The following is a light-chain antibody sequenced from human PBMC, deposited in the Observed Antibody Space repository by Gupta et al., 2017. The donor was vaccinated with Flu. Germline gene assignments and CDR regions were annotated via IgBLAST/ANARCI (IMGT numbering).Light chain of an antibody. V-gene: IGKV1-6*01. CDR3: RQYDNYPRS. CDR1: QAIRNE. CDR2: AAS. J-gene: IGKJ5*01. Sequence: AIQMTQSPSSLSASVGDRVTITCRASQAIRNELSWYQQKAGKAPKLLIYAASTLQSGVSSRFSGSGSGTDFTLTISSLQPEDFATYYCRQYDNYPRSFGQGTRLEIK.